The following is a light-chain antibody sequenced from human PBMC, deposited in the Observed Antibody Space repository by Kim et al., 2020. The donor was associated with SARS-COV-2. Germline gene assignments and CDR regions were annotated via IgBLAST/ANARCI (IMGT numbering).Light chain of an antibody. CDR1: QDIRND. V-gene: IGKV1-6*01. CDR2: GTS. CDR3: LHDYNGTRT. Sequence: IQLSQSPSSLSASVGDRVTITCRASQDIRNDLGWYQQKPGKAPNVLIYGTSTLQSGVPSRFSGSGSGTDFTLTISRLQAEDFVTYFCLHDYNGTRTFVAGAKVDIK. J-gene: IGKJ4*02.